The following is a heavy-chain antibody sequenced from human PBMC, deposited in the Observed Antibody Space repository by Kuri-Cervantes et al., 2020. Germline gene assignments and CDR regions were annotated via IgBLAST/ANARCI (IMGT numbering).Heavy chain of an antibody. CDR1: GGSINSYY. Sequence: GSLRLSCTVSGGSINSYYWDWIRQPPGKGLEWIGSIYHSGSTYNNPSLKSRVTISVDTSKTQFSLKLSSVTAADTAVYYCARHSPDTAMVFDIWGQGTMVTVSS. J-gene: IGHJ3*02. CDR2: IYHSGST. V-gene: IGHV4-38-2*02. CDR3: ARHSPDTAMVFDI. D-gene: IGHD5-18*01.